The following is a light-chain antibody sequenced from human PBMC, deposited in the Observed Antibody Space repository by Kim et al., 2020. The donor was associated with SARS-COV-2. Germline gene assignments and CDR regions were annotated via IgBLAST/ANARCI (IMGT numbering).Light chain of an antibody. CDR1: LDINTY. CDR2: SAS. CDR3: QQSYTSPYT. Sequence: DIQITQSPASLSASVGDRLTITCRASLDINTYLNWYQQKPGKAPKLLIYSASTLQSGVPSRFSGSGSGTEFTLTINSLQPEDSAIFYCQQSYTSPYTFGQGTKLE. J-gene: IGKJ2*01. V-gene: IGKV1-39*01.